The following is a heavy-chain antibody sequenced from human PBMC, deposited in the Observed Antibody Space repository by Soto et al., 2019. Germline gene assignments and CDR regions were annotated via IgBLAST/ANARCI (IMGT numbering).Heavy chain of an antibody. J-gene: IGHJ4*02. CDR1: GGSVSSDDYS. CDR2: IRESGST. V-gene: IGHV4-31*03. D-gene: IGHD2-8*01. CDR3: ARAMANYFDY. Sequence: QVQLQESGPGLVKPSQTLSVTCTVSGGSVSSDDYSWSWIRQHPGKGLEWIGYIRESGSTCYNPSLEGRVTISVDPSKNQFSLRLRSVTAADTAVYYCARAMANYFDYWGQGTLVTASS.